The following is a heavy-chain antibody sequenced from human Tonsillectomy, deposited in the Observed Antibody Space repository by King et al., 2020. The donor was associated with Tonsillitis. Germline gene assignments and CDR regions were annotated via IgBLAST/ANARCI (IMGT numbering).Heavy chain of an antibody. V-gene: IGHV3-7*03. D-gene: IGHD2-15*01. CDR1: GFTFRSFW. J-gene: IGHJ4*02. Sequence: VQLVESGGGLVQPGGSLRLSCTVSGFTFRSFWMSWVRQAPGRGLEWVASIRQDGSEKYYVDSVKGRFTISRDNVKNSLYLQMNGLRAEDMAVYYCARELRVSYWGQGSLVTVSS. CDR2: IRQDGSEK. CDR3: ARELRVSY.